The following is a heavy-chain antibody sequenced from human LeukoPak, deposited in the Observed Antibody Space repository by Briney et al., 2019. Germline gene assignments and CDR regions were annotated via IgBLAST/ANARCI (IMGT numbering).Heavy chain of an antibody. CDR1: GFTVSTNY. J-gene: IGHJ1*01. Sequence: GGSLRLSCAASGFTVSTNYMNWVRQAPGRGLEWVSVVYYGGSTYYADSVKGRFTISRDNSKNTLYLQMNSLRAEDTAVYYCASPGYCSGSICYSGYFQHWGQGTLVTVSS. CDR3: ASPGYCSGSICYSGYFQH. D-gene: IGHD2-15*01. CDR2: VYYGGST. V-gene: IGHV3-53*01.